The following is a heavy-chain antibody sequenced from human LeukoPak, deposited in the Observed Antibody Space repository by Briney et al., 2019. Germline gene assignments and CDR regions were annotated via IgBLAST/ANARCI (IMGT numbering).Heavy chain of an antibody. CDR2: IIPIFGTA. CDR1: GGTFSSYA. D-gene: IGHD2-2*01. CDR3: ASRSGYRSSEKDQLDY. J-gene: IGHJ4*02. V-gene: IGHV1-69*05. Sequence: ASAKVSCKASGGTFSSYAISWVRQAPGQGLEWIGGIIPIFGTANYAQKFQGRVTITTDESTSTAYMELSSLRSEDTAVYYCASRSGYRSSEKDQLDYWGQGTLVTVSS.